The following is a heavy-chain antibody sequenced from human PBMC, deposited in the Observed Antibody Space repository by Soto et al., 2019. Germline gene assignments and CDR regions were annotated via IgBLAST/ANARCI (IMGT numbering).Heavy chain of an antibody. V-gene: IGHV3-53*04. CDR1: GFTVSSNY. D-gene: IGHD4-4*01. Sequence: PGGSLRLSCAASGFTVSSNYMSWVRQAPGKGLEWVSVIYSGGSTYYADSVKGRFTISRHNSKNTLYLQMNSLRAEDTAVYYCARDLYSNYGYYYMDVWGKGTTVTVSS. J-gene: IGHJ6*03. CDR2: IYSGGST. CDR3: ARDLYSNYGYYYMDV.